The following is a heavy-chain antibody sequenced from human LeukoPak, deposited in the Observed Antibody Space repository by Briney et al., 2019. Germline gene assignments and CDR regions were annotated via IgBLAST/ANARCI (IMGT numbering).Heavy chain of an antibody. CDR2: ISGSGGST. CDR1: GFTFSSYA. J-gene: IGHJ3*02. Sequence: GGSLRLSCAASGFTFSSYAMSWVRQAPGKGLEWVSAISGSGGSTYYADSVKGRFTISRDNSKNTLYLQMNSLRAEDTAVYYCARVRILTDAFDIWGQGTMVTVSS. D-gene: IGHD3-9*01. V-gene: IGHV3-23*01. CDR3: ARVRILTDAFDI.